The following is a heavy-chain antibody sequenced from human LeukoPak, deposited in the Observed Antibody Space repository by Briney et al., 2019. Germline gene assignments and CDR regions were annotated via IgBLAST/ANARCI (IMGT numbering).Heavy chain of an antibody. D-gene: IGHD2-21*02. CDR1: GGTFSSYA. CDR2: IIHIAVTA. V-gene: IGHV1-69*05. CDR3: ARDGPELAYCGGDCYIPDY. Sequence: ASVKVSCKASGGTFSSYAISWVRQAPARGLEWMGRIIHIAVTASSAQKFQGRVTITTDESTSTAYMDLNSLRYEDTAVYYCARDGPELAYCGGDCYIPDYWGQGTLVTVSS. J-gene: IGHJ4*02.